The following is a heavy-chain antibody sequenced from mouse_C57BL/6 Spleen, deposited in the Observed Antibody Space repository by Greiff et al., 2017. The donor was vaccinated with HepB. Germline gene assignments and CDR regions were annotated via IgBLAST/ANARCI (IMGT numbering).Heavy chain of an antibody. J-gene: IGHJ1*03. D-gene: IGHD2-5*01. CDR3: TRDRGYSNYNWYFDV. V-gene: IGHV5-9-1*02. CDR2: ISSGGDYI. Sequence: EVHLVESGEGLVKPGGSLKLSCAASGFTFSSYAMSWVRQTPEKRLEWVAYISSGGDYIYYADTVKGRFTISRDNARNTLYLQMSSLKSEDTAMYYCTRDRGYSNYNWYFDVWGTGTTVTVSS. CDR1: GFTFSSYA.